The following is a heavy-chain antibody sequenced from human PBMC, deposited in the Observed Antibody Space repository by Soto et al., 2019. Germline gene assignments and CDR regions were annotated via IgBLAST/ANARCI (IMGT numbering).Heavy chain of an antibody. CDR1: GGSFSGYY. CDR3: ARRYCSSTSCTRGGWFDP. V-gene: IGHV4-34*01. D-gene: IGHD2-2*01. Sequence: PSETLSLTCAVYGGSFSGYYWSWIRQPPGKGLEWIGEINHSGSTNYNPSLKSRVTISVDTSKNQFSLKLSSVTASDTAMYYCARRYCSSTSCTRGGWFDPWGQGTLVTVSS. J-gene: IGHJ5*02. CDR2: INHSGST.